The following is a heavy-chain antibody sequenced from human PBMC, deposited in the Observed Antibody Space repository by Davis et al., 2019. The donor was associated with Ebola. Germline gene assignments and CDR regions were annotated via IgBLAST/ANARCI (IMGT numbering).Heavy chain of an antibody. Sequence: ASVKVSCKASGYTFSSYGMHWVRQAAGQTLEWMGWINAGNGHTKYSQKFQGRVTITRDTSASTAYLELSSLRSEDTAVYYCAREPIAVAGYYFDYWGQGTLVTVSS. CDR1: GYTFSSYG. J-gene: IGHJ4*02. CDR3: AREPIAVAGYYFDY. D-gene: IGHD6-19*01. V-gene: IGHV1-3*01. CDR2: INAGNGHT.